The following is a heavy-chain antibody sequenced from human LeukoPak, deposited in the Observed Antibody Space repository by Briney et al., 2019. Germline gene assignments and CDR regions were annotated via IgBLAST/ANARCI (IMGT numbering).Heavy chain of an antibody. D-gene: IGHD2-2*01. Sequence: PGGSLRLSCAASGFTFSSYWMHWVRQAPGKGLVWVSRIYSDGNTTNYADSVKGRFTISRDNAKNTLYLQMNSLRAEDTAVYYCARDLGSTSRGIDYWGQGTLVTVSS. CDR2: IYSDGNTT. J-gene: IGHJ4*02. V-gene: IGHV3-74*01. CDR3: ARDLGSTSRGIDY. CDR1: GFTFSSYW.